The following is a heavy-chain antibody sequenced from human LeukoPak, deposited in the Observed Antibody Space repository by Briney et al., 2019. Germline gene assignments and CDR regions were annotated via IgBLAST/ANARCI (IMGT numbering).Heavy chain of an antibody. V-gene: IGHV1-8*02. J-gene: IGHJ4*02. CDR2: MNPNSGNT. D-gene: IGHD3-22*01. CDR3: ARGFLPSYYYDGSGYPGPD. CDR1: GYTFTGYY. Sequence: ASVKVSCKASGYTFTGYYMHWVRQATGQGLEWMGWMNPNSGNTGYAQKFQGRVTMTRNTSISTAYMELSSLRSEDTAVYYCARGFLPSYYYDGSGYPGPDWGQGTLVTVSS.